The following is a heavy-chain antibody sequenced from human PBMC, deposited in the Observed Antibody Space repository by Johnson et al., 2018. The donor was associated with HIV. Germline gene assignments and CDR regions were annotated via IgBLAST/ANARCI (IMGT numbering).Heavy chain of an antibody. CDR2: ISFDGSKE. CDR1: GLNFSDYG. V-gene: IGHV3-30-3*01. Sequence: QVQLVESGGGVVQPGRSVRLSCVVSGLNFSDYGMHWVRQAPGKGLEWVAVISFDGSKEYYADSVKGRFTISRDNSKKTLYLQVNRLRDEDTAVYYCAKAGQMVAATSAFDIWGQGTMVTVSS. J-gene: IGHJ3*02. CDR3: AKAGQMVAATSAFDI. D-gene: IGHD2-15*01.